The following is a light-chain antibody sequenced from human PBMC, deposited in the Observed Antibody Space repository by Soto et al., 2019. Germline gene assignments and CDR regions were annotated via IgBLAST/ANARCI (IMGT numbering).Light chain of an antibody. CDR2: WAS. Sequence: DIVMTQSPDSLAVSLGERATINCKSSQSVLYSSNKKNYIAWYQQKPGHPPKLLISWASTRESGVPDRFSGRGSWTDFTLTISSLQAEDVAVYYGQEYYSSPRTFGQGTKLEIK. CDR3: QEYYSSPRT. V-gene: IGKV4-1*01. J-gene: IGKJ2*01. CDR1: QSVLYSSNKKNY.